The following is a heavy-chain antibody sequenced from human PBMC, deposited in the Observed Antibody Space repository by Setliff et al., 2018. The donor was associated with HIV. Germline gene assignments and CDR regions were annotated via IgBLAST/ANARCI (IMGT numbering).Heavy chain of an antibody. D-gene: IGHD6-19*01. CDR1: GESFTGFY. CDR2: INHSGNT. V-gene: IGHV4-34*10. J-gene: IGHJ4*01. Sequence: PSETLSLTCAVYGESFTGFYWSWVRQSAGKGLEWIGEINHSGNTKYNPSLKSRVTISRDNAKNSLYLQMTNVTAEDTAVYYCARPLEYKSGWSVITGSFNYWGHGTLVTVSS. CDR3: ARPLEYKSGWSVITGSFNY.